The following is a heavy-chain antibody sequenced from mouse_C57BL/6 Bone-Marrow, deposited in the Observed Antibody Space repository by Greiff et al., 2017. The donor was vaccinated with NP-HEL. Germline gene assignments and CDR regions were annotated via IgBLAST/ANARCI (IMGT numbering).Heavy chain of an antibody. V-gene: IGHV1-52*01. J-gene: IGHJ2*01. Sequence: QVQLQQPGAELVRPGSSVKLSCKASGYTFTSYWMHWVKQRPIQGLEWIGNIDPSDSETHYNQKFKDKATLTVDKSSSTAYMQLSSLTSEDSAVYYCARSITTVEGDYWGQGTTLTVSS. D-gene: IGHD1-1*01. CDR3: ARSITTVEGDY. CDR1: GYTFTSYW. CDR2: IDPSDSET.